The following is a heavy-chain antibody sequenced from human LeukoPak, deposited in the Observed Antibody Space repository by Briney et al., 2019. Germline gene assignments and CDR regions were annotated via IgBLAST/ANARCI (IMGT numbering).Heavy chain of an antibody. CDR1: GFTFSDYY. CDR2: ISGIGGTI. V-gene: IGHV3-11*01. Sequence: GGSLRLSCAASGFTFSDYYMSWIRQAPGKGLEWVSSISGIGGTIYYADSVKGRFTISRDNAKNSLYLQMNSLRAEDTAVYYCARDSRSYCSSTSCSSSDAFDIWGQGTMVTVSS. J-gene: IGHJ3*02. CDR3: ARDSRSYCSSTSCSSSDAFDI. D-gene: IGHD2-2*01.